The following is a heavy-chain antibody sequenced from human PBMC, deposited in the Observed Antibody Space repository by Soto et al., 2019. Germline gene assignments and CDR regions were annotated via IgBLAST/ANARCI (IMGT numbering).Heavy chain of an antibody. J-gene: IGHJ4*02. CDR1: VGSLSGHY. V-gene: IGHV4-34*01. Sequence: QVQLPQWGAGLLKPSETLSLTCSVSVGSLSGHYWSWLRQPPGKGLEWIGEINHLGSTDYNPSLRSRVTISVDTSKNQFYLRLTSVTAAATAVYYCASPQYNWHNPFVYWGQGTLVTVSS. CDR2: INHLGST. D-gene: IGHD1-20*01. CDR3: ASPQYNWHNPFVY.